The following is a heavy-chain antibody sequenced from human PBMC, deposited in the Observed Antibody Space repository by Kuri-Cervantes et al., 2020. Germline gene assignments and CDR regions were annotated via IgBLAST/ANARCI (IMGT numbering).Heavy chain of an antibody. Sequence: GESLKISCAASGLTFSNYGMHWVRQAPGKGLEWVAVISYDGSNKYYADSVKGRFTISRDNSKNTLYLQMNSLRAEDTAVYYCARSMWFGEFGSYYYYGMDVWGQGTTVTVSS. CDR1: GLTFSNYG. V-gene: IGHV3-33*05. J-gene: IGHJ6*02. CDR3: ARSMWFGEFGSYYYYGMDV. D-gene: IGHD3-10*01. CDR2: ISYDGSNK.